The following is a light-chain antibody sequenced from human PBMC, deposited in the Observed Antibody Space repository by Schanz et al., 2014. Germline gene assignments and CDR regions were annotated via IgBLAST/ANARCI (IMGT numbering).Light chain of an antibody. V-gene: IGLV2-8*01. J-gene: IGLJ3*02. Sequence: QSALTQPASVSGSPGQSITISYTGTSSDVGGYNYVSWYQQHPGKAPKLMIYEVSKRPSGVPDRFSGSKSGNTASLTVSGLQAEDEADYYCSSYAGRSRVFGGGTKLTVL. CDR3: SSYAGRSRV. CDR1: SSDVGGYNY. CDR2: EVS.